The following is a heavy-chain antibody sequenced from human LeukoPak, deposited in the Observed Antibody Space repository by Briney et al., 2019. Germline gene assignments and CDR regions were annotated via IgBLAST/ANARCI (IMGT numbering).Heavy chain of an antibody. CDR2: INPNSGGT. CDR1: GYTFTGYY. D-gene: IGHD3-9*01. CDR3: ASFPLGNDILTGYFTDPFDY. Sequence: ASVKVSCKASGYTFTGYYMHWVRQAPGQGLEWMGWINPNSGGTDYAQKFQGRVTMTRDTSISTAHMELSRLRSDDTAVYYCASFPLGNDILTGYFTDPFDYWGQGTLVTVSS. V-gene: IGHV1-2*02. J-gene: IGHJ4*02.